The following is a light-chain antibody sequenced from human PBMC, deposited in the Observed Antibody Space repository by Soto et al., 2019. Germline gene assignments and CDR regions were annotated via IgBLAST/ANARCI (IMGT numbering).Light chain of an antibody. CDR3: QQYGSTPLT. Sequence: EIVLTQSPGTLSLSPGERATLSCRASQSVSSSYLAWYQQKPGQAPRLLIYGASSRATGIPDRFSGSGSATDFTLTISRLEPEEDAVYYCQQYGSTPLTFGGGTKVEIK. CDR2: GAS. V-gene: IGKV3-20*01. CDR1: QSVSSSY. J-gene: IGKJ4*01.